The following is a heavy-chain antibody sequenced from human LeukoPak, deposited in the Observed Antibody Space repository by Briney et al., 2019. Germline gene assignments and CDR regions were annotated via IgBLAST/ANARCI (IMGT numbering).Heavy chain of an antibody. Sequence: SETLSLTCAVYGGSFSGYYWSWIRQPPGKGLEWIGEINHSGSTNYNSSLKSRVTISVDTSKNQFSLKLSSVTAADTAVYYCARGKLTEFDYWGQGTLVTVSS. V-gene: IGHV4-34*01. CDR1: GGSFSGYY. CDR2: INHSGST. CDR3: ARGKLTEFDY. D-gene: IGHD1-14*01. J-gene: IGHJ4*02.